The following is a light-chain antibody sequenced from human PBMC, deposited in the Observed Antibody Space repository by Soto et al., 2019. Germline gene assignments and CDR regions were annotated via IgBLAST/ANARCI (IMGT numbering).Light chain of an antibody. CDR1: EGISGR. CDR2: PAS. CDR3: LQLYRYPLT. V-gene: IGKV1-9*01. J-gene: IGKJ4*01. Sequence: IQLTQSPSSLSASVGDRVTITCRASEGISGRLAWYQRKPGKVPTLLISPASSFQSGVPSRFSGSASGTEFSRTITSLEPEDFATYYWLQLYRYPLTFGGGTTVDIK.